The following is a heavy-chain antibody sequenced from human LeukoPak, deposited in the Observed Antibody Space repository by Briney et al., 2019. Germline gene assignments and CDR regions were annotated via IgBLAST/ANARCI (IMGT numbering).Heavy chain of an antibody. CDR2: ISSYNGKT. J-gene: IGHJ4*02. Sequence: GASVTVSCKASGYTFTSYGLSWERQAPGQGLEWMGWISSYNGKTNYAQKFQGRLTMTTDTSTSTAYMELRSLTSDDTAVYYCARDITVVSLASIGFDYWSQGTVVTVSS. V-gene: IGHV1-18*01. D-gene: IGHD3-16*01. CDR3: ARDITVVSLASIGFDY. CDR1: GYTFTSYG.